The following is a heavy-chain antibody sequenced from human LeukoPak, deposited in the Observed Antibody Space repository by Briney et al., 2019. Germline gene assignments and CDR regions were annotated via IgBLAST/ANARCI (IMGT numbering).Heavy chain of an antibody. CDR2: ISTYNGLT. CDR3: VRGASRSFDL. Sequence: GASVKVSCTASGYTFNSFGIAWVRQAPGQGPEWMGWISTYNGLTNYTQKFQGRVTMTTDTFTNTAYMELRSLRSDDTAVYYCVRGASRSFDLWGPGTLVTVSS. J-gene: IGHJ4*02. V-gene: IGHV1-18*01. CDR1: GYTFNSFG.